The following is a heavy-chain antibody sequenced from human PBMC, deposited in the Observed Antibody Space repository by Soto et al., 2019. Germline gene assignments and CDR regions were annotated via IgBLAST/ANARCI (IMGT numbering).Heavy chain of an antibody. V-gene: IGHV1-2*04. CDR3: ARGKARIAAAGTSDFDY. CDR1: GYTFTGYY. J-gene: IGHJ4*02. Sequence: QVQLVQSGAEVKKPGASVKVSCKASGYTFTGYYMHWVRQAPGQGLEWMGWINPNSGGTNYAQKFQGWVTMTRDTSISTAYMELSRLRSDDTAVYYCARGKARIAAAGTSDFDYWGQGTLVTVSS. D-gene: IGHD6-13*01. CDR2: INPNSGGT.